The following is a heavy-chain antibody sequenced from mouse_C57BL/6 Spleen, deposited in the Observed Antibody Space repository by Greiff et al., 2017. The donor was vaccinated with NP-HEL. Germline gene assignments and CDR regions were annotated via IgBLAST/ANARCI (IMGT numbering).Heavy chain of an antibody. V-gene: IGHV2-6-1*01. J-gene: IGHJ1*03. Sequence: VKLQESGPGLVAPSQSLSITCTVSGFSLTSYGVHWVRQPPGKGLEWLGVIWSDGSTTYNSALKSRLSISKDNSESQGFLKMNSLRTDDPAVYYCARHGGSGCGYFDVWGTGTTVTVSS. D-gene: IGHD1-1*01. CDR3: ARHGGSGCGYFDV. CDR1: GFSLTSYG. CDR2: IWSDGST.